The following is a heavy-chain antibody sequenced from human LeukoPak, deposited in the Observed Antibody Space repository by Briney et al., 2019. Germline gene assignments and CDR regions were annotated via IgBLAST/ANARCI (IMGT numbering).Heavy chain of an antibody. CDR2: IYYSGST. V-gene: IGHV4-39*07. Sequence: SETLSLTCTVSGGSISSSSYYWGWIRQPPGKGLEWIGSIYYSGSTYYNPSLKSRVTISVDTSKNQFSLKLSSVTAADTAVYYCATSYCSSTSCPQTFDYRGQGTLVTVSS. CDR3: ATSYCSSTSCPQTFDY. CDR1: GGSISSSSYY. D-gene: IGHD2-2*01. J-gene: IGHJ4*02.